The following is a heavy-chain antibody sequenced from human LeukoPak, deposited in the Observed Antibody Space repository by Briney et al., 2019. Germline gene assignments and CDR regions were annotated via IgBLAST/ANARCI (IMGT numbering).Heavy chain of an antibody. D-gene: IGHD5-18*01. CDR3: ARFSTVDSYGEYSFDY. CDR1: GYSFTSYW. V-gene: IGHV5-51*01. CDR2: IYPGDSDT. Sequence: GESLKISCKGSGYSFTSYWIGWVRQMPGKGLEWMGIIYPGDSDTRYSPSFQGQVTISADKSISTAYLQWSSLKASDTAMYYCARFSTVDSYGEYSFDYSGQGTLVTVSS. J-gene: IGHJ4*02.